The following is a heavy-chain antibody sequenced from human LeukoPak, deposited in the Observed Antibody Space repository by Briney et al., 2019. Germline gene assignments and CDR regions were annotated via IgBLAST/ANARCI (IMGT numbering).Heavy chain of an antibody. CDR3: ARVASSSWYYIDY. Sequence: SQTLSLTCTVSGGSISSGDYYWSWIRQPPGKGLEWIGYIYYSGSTYYNPSLKSRVTISVDTSKNQFSLKLSSVTAADTAVYYCARVASSSWYYIDYWGQGTLVSVSS. D-gene: IGHD6-13*01. CDR1: GGSISSGDYY. CDR2: IYYSGST. V-gene: IGHV4-30-4*08. J-gene: IGHJ4*02.